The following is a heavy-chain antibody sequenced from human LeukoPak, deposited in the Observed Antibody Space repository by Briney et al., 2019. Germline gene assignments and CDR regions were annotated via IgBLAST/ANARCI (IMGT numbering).Heavy chain of an antibody. D-gene: IGHD2-2*01. CDR2: IYYSGST. J-gene: IGHJ3*02. V-gene: IGHV4-39*01. Sequence: PSETLSLTCTVSGGSISSSSYYWGWIRQPPGKGLEWIGSIYYSGSTYYNPSLKSRVTISVDTSKNQFSLKLSSVTAADTAVYYCARLCSSTSWGDAFDIWGQGTMVTVSS. CDR1: GGSISSSSYY. CDR3: ARLCSSTSWGDAFDI.